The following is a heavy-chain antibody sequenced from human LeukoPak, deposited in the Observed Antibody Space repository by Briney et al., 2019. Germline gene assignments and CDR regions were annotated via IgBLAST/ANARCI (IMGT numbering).Heavy chain of an antibody. CDR2: INWNGGGT. CDR1: GFTFKDYG. V-gene: IGHV3-9*01. CDR3: AKHMRATNTYSFFGLDV. D-gene: IGHD1-26*01. Sequence: PGRSLRLSCAATGFTFKDYGMHWVRQPPGKGLEWVSSINWNGGGTDYADPVKGRFTISRDNAKNSLYLQLRSLRPEDTALYYCAKHMRATNTYSFFGLDVWGQGTTVTVSS. J-gene: IGHJ6*02.